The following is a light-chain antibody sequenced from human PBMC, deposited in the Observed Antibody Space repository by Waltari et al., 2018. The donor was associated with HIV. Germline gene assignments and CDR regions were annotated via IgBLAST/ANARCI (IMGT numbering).Light chain of an antibody. Sequence: QSVLTQPPSASGTPGQRVTISCSGSSPNIGSNYVYWYQQLPGTAPKLLIYRNNQRPSGVPERFFGSTSENTATLTIYETQPLDEAHYSCQAWDSGTIVFGGGTNLTVL. CDR1: SPNIGSNY. CDR3: QAWDSGTIV. V-gene: IGLV1-47*01. J-gene: IGLJ3*02. CDR2: RNN.